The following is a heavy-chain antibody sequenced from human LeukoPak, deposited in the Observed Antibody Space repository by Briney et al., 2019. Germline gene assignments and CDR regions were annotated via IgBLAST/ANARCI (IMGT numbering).Heavy chain of an antibody. J-gene: IGHJ3*02. CDR2: ICSDGTT. V-gene: IGHV3-53*01. CDR3: ARVAPITIFYERGAFDI. D-gene: IGHD3-9*01. Sequence: GGSLRLSCAASGFTVSNNYMSWVRQAPGKKLEWVSDICSDGTTFYADSVKGRFTISRDNSKNTLYLQMNSLRAEDTAVYYCARVAPITIFYERGAFDIWGQGTMVTVSS. CDR1: GFTVSNNY.